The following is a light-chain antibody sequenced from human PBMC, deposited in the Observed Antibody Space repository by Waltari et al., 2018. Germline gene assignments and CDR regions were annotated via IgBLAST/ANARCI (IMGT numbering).Light chain of an antibody. J-gene: IGKJ3*01. V-gene: IGKV3-20*01. CDR2: SAS. Sequence: EIVLTQSTGTLSLSPGERATLYCRASHDVSSLYVAWYKQKVGQAPRLLIHSASSRDPSIADRFSVSGAGTDFTLTINRLEPEDFAVYYCQHYGSSPPAFTFGPGTKVDI. CDR1: HDVSSLY. CDR3: QHYGSSPPAFT.